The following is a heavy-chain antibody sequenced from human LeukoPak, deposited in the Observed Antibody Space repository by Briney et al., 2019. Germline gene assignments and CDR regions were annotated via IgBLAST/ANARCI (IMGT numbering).Heavy chain of an antibody. CDR3: ARERPGRYGEVDY. CDR2: IYYSGST. CDR1: GGSISSGGYY. Sequence: PSETLSLTCTVSGGSISSGGYYWSWLRQHPGKGLEWIGYIYYSGSTYYNPSLKSRVTISVDTSKNQFSLKLSSVTAADTAVYYCARERPGRYGEVDYWGQGTLVTVSS. D-gene: IGHD4-17*01. J-gene: IGHJ4*02. V-gene: IGHV4-31*03.